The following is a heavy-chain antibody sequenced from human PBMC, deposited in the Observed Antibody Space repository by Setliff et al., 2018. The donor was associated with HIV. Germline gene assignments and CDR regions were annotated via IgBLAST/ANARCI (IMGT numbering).Heavy chain of an antibody. Sequence: SETLSLTCTVSGGSITSGTYFWSWIRQPAGKGLEWIGRIYVSGGTNYNPSLKSRLTISLDTSKNQFSLRLNSVTAADTAVYYCARGGDFSGSGSLGSWGQGTLVTVSS. V-gene: IGHV4-61*02. J-gene: IGHJ5*02. CDR2: IYVSGGT. D-gene: IGHD3-10*01. CDR1: GGSITSGTYF. CDR3: ARGGDFSGSGSLGS.